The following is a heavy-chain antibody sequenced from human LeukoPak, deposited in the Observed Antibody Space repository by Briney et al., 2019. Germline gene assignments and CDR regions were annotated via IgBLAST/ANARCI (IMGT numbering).Heavy chain of an antibody. Sequence: GGSLRLSCAASGFTFSIYGMHWVRQAPGKGLEWVAIIWYDGSKTYYADSVKGRFTISRDNSQNTLSLQMNSLRGEDTAVYHCARDVAVAGDYWGQGTLVTVSS. D-gene: IGHD6-19*01. V-gene: IGHV3-33*01. CDR3: ARDVAVAGDY. J-gene: IGHJ4*02. CDR2: IWYDGSKT. CDR1: GFTFSIYG.